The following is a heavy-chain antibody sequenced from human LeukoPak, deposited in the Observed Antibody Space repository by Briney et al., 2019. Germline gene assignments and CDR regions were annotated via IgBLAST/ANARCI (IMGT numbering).Heavy chain of an antibody. Sequence: SVKVSCKASGYTFTGYYMHWVRQAPGQGLEWMGGIIPIFGTANYAQKFQGRVTITADESTSTAYMELSSLRSEDTAVYYCARDQDIVVVVAATTDYYYYYGMDVWGQGTTVTVSS. D-gene: IGHD2-15*01. CDR3: ARDQDIVVVVAATTDYYYYYGMDV. CDR2: IIPIFGTA. V-gene: IGHV1-69*13. J-gene: IGHJ6*02. CDR1: GYTFTGYY.